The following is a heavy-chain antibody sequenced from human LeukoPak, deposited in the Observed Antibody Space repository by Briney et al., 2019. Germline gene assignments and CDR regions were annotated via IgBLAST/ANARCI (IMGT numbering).Heavy chain of an antibody. D-gene: IGHD4-23*01. J-gene: IGHJ2*01. Sequence: SETLSLTCAVYGGSFSGYHWSWIRQPPGKGLEWIGEINHTGSTNYSPSLKSRVTISLDTSKNQFSLKLTSVTAADTAVYYCARGQDFGGNSDYWYFDLWGRGTLVTVSS. V-gene: IGHV4-34*01. CDR1: GGSFSGYH. CDR3: ARGQDFGGNSDYWYFDL. CDR2: INHTGST.